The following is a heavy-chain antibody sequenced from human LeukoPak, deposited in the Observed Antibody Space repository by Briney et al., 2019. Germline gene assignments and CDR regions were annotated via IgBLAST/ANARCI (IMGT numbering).Heavy chain of an antibody. J-gene: IGHJ4*02. CDR3: TTEGCSGGSCYPGHY. D-gene: IGHD2-15*01. CDR2: IKSKTDGGTT. Sequence: PGGSLRLSCAASGLPFSNAWMSWVRQAPGKGLEWVGRIKSKTDGGTTDYAAPVKGRFSISRDDSKNTLFLQMNSLKTEDTAVYYCTTEGCSGGSCYPGHYWGQGTLVTVSS. CDR1: GLPFSNAW. V-gene: IGHV3-15*01.